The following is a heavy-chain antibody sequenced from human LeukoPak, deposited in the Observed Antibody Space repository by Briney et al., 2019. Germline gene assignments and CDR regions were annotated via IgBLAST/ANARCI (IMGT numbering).Heavy chain of an antibody. D-gene: IGHD6-6*01. J-gene: IGHJ4*02. Sequence: SETLSLTCTVSGGSISSSSYYWGWIRQPPGKGLEWIGSIYYSGSTYYNPSLKSRVTISVDTSKNQFSLKLSSVTAADTAVYYCVSSSSSPYDFDYWGQGTLVTVSS. CDR3: VSSSSSPYDFDY. CDR1: GGSISSSSYY. CDR2: IYYSGST. V-gene: IGHV4-39*07.